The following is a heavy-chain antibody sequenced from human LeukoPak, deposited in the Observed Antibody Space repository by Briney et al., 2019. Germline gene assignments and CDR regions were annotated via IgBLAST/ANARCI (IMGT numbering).Heavy chain of an antibody. Sequence: SETLSLTCTVSGGSITHYSWTWIRQPAGQGREGIGRIYSSGSTNYNPSLKSPVTMSLDTSKNHFSLKLNSVPAADTAVYYCARDYYDDRPFDSWGHGTLVTVSS. CDR1: GGSITHYS. CDR3: ARDYYDDRPFDS. V-gene: IGHV4-4*07. D-gene: IGHD3-22*01. J-gene: IGHJ4*01. CDR2: IYSSGST.